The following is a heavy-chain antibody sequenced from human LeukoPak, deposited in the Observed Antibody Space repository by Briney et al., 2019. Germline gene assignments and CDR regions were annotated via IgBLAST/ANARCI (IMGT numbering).Heavy chain of an antibody. J-gene: IGHJ4*02. Sequence: SETLSLTCTVSGYSISNGYYWDWIRQPPGRGLEWIGSIYRSGSTSYNPSLKSRVTISVDTSKNQFSLKVNSVTAADTAVYYCARRHSSGWFYYWGQGTLVTVSS. CDR1: GYSISNGYY. CDR2: IYRSGST. CDR3: ARRHSSGWFYY. V-gene: IGHV4-38-2*02. D-gene: IGHD6-19*01.